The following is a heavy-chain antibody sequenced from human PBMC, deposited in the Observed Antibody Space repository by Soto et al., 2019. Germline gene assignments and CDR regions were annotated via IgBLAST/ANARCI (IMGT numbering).Heavy chain of an antibody. V-gene: IGHV4-31*03. CDR1: GGSISSGGYY. D-gene: IGHD1-26*01. CDR2: IYYSGST. J-gene: IGHJ4*02. CDR3: AGGTSGREWNFDY. Sequence: TSETLSLTCTVSGGSISSGGYYWSWIRQHPGKGLEWIGYIYYSGSTYYNPSLKSRVTISVDTSKNQFSLKLSSVTAADTAVYYCAGGTSGREWNFDYWGQGTLVTVSS.